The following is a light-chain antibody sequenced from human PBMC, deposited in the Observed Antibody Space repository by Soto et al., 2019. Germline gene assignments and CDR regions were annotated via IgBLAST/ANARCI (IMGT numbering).Light chain of an antibody. CDR2: SNN. CDR3: ASWDDSLNGL. Sequence: QSVLTQPPSASGTPGQTVTISCSGSSSNIVSNTVNWYQQLPGTAPKLLIYSNNQRPSGVPDRFSGSKSGTSASLAISGLQSEDEADYYCASWDDSLNGLFGGGTKLTVL. CDR1: SSNIVSNT. J-gene: IGLJ2*01. V-gene: IGLV1-44*01.